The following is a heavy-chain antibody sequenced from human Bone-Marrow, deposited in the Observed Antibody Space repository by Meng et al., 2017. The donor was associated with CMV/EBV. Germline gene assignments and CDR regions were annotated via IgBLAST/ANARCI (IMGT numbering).Heavy chain of an antibody. D-gene: IGHD1-26*01. CDR1: GFTFSSYG. J-gene: IGHJ4*02. V-gene: IGHV3-21*01. CDR2: ISSSSSYI. CDR3: ARVWGRGLLSGSYPDY. Sequence: GGSLRLSCAASGFTFSSYGMHWVRQAPGKGLEWVSSISSSSSYIYYADSVKGRFTISRDNAKNSLYLQMNSLRAEDTAVYYCARVWGRGLLSGSYPDYWGQGTLVTVSS.